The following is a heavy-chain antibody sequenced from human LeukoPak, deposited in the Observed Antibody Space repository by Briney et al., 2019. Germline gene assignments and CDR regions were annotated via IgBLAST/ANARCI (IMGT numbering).Heavy chain of an antibody. CDR2: IYYSGST. CDR3: ARQNRAFDAFDI. J-gene: IGHJ3*02. CDR1: GGSISSYY. D-gene: IGHD3-10*01. V-gene: IGHV4-59*08. Sequence: SETLSLTCTVSGGSISSYYWSWIRQPPGKGLEWIGYIYYSGSTNYHPSLKSRVTISVDTSKNQFSLKLSSVTAADTAVYYCARQNRAFDAFDIWGQGTMVTVSS.